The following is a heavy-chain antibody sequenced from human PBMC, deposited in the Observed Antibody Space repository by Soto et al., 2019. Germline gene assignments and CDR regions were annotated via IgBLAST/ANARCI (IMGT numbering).Heavy chain of an antibody. CDR1: GGSFSGYY. CDR3: ARELGYCSGGSCRLFDY. CDR2: INHSGST. V-gene: IGHV4-34*01. D-gene: IGHD2-15*01. J-gene: IGHJ4*02. Sequence: SETLSLTCAVYGGSFSGYYWSWIRQPPGKGLEWIGEINHSGSTNYNPSLKSRVTISVDTSKNQFSLKLSSVTAADTAVYYCARELGYCSGGSCRLFDYWGQGTLVTVSS.